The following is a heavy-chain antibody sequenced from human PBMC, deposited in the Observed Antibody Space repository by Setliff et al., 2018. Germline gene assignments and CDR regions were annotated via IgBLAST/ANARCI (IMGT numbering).Heavy chain of an antibody. V-gene: IGHV1-18*01. Sequence: ASVKVSCKASGYTFTSYGISWVRQAPGQGLEWMGRISPHTGGTNSAQKFQGRVTMTRDTSTSTAYMELRSLRSDDTAVYYCARDLYSSSSGGFYYYYYYMDVWGKGTTVTVSS. CDR3: ARDLYSSSSGGFYYYYYYMDV. CDR1: GYTFTSYG. J-gene: IGHJ6*03. CDR2: ISPHTGGT. D-gene: IGHD6-6*01.